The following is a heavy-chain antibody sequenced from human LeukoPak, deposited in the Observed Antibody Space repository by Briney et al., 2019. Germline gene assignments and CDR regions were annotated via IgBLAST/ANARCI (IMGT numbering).Heavy chain of an antibody. CDR3: ARGYSGSYRAHWYFDL. J-gene: IGHJ2*01. V-gene: IGHV4-34*01. CDR1: GGSFSGYY. Sequence: SETLSLTCAVYGGSFSGYYWSWIRQPPGKGLEWIGEINHSGSTKNNPSLKSRVTISVDTSKNQFSLKLSSVTAADTAVYYCARGYSGSYRAHWYFDLWGRGTLVTVSS. D-gene: IGHD1-26*01. CDR2: INHSGST.